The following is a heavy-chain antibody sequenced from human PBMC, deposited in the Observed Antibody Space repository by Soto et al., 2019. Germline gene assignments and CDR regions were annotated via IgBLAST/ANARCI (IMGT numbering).Heavy chain of an antibody. CDR1: GGSISSYY. D-gene: IGHD6-19*01. CDR2: IYYSGST. CDR3: ASGPSGGWSVLDY. V-gene: IGHV4-59*01. Sequence: SETLSLTCTVSGGSISSYYWSWIRQPPGKGLEWIGYIYYSGSTNYNPSLKSRVTISVDTSKNQFSLKLSSVTAADTAVYYCASGPSGGWSVLDYWGQGTLVTVSS. J-gene: IGHJ4*02.